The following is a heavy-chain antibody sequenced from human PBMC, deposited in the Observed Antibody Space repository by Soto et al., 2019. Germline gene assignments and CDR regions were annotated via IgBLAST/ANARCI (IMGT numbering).Heavy chain of an antibody. V-gene: IGHV3-9*01. CDR2: ISWNSGSI. D-gene: IGHD6-19*01. CDR3: AKDIKWLGHFDY. CDR1: GFTFADYA. J-gene: IGHJ4*02. Sequence: EVQLVESGGGLVQPGRSLRLSCAASGFTFADYAMHWVRQAQGKGLEWVSGISWNSGSIGYADSVKGRFTISRDNAKNSLYLQMNSLRAEDTALYDCAKDIKWLGHFDYWGQGTLITVSS.